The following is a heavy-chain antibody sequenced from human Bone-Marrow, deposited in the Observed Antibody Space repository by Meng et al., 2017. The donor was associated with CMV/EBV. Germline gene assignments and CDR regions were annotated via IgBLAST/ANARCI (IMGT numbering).Heavy chain of an antibody. CDR1: GGSISSSSYY. J-gene: IGHJ2*01. Sequence: GSLRLSCTVSGGSISSSSYYWGWIRQPPGKGLEWIGSIYYSGSTYYNPSLKSRVTISVDTSKNQFSLKLSSVTAADTAVYYCARYCSSTSCPRRYFDLWGRGTLVTVSS. V-gene: IGHV4-39*07. CDR2: IYYSGST. CDR3: ARYCSSTSCPRRYFDL. D-gene: IGHD2-2*01.